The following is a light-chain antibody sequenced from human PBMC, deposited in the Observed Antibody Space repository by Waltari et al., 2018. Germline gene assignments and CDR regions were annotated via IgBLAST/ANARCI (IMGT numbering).Light chain of an antibody. J-gene: IGKJ4*01. V-gene: IGKV1-33*01. CDR2: DAS. CDR3: QQYDDLLPT. CDR1: QDINNY. Sequence: DIQMTQSPSSLSPSVGNRVTITCQASQDINNYLNWYQQKPGKAPNLLIYDASNLETGVPSRFSGSGSGTHFTFTISSLQPEDFATYFCQQYDDLLPTFGGGTKVDIK.